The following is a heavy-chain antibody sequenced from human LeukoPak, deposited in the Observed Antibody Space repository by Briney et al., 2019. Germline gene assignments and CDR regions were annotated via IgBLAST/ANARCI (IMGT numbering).Heavy chain of an antibody. Sequence: GGSLRLSCAASGFTFSSYAMSWVRQAPGKGLEWVSAISGSGGSTYYADSVKGRFTISRDNAKNSLYLQMNSLRAEDTAVYYCARDCSGGSRYSMEGFDPWGQGTLVTVSS. CDR3: ARDCSGGSRYSMEGFDP. V-gene: IGHV3-23*01. D-gene: IGHD2-15*01. CDR1: GFTFSSYA. CDR2: ISGSGGST. J-gene: IGHJ5*02.